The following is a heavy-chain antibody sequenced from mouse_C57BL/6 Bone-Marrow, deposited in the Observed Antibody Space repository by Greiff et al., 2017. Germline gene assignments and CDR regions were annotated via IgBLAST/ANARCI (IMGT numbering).Heavy chain of an antibody. D-gene: IGHD1-3*01. Sequence: QVQLQQSGAELVKPGASVKLSCKASGYTFTEYTIHWVKQRSGKGLEWIGWFYPGSGSIKYMEKFKDKATLTADKSSSIVYMELSRLTSEDSAVYFCARHEVSSYAMDYWGQGTSVTVSS. CDR3: ARHEVSSYAMDY. V-gene: IGHV1-62-2*01. CDR1: GYTFTEYT. J-gene: IGHJ4*01. CDR2: FYPGSGSI.